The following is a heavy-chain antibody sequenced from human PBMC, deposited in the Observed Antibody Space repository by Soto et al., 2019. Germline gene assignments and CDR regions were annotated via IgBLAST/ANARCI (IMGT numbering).Heavy chain of an antibody. Sequence: QVQLVQSGAEVKKPGSSVKVSCKASGGTFSSYTISWVRQAPGQGLEWMGRIIPILGIANYAQKFQGRVTITADKSTSTAYMELSSLRSEDTAVYYCARDQDYGTAFDYWGQGTLVTVSS. V-gene: IGHV1-69*08. CDR3: ARDQDYGTAFDY. D-gene: IGHD4-17*01. CDR2: IIPILGIA. CDR1: GGTFSSYT. J-gene: IGHJ4*02.